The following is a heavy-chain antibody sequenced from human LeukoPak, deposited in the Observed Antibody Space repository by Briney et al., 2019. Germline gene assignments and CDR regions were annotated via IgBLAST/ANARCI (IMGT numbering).Heavy chain of an antibody. Sequence: GGSLRLSCAAPGFAFSSYAMSWVRQAPGKGLEWVSAISGSGGSTYYAGSVKGRFTISRDNSKNTLYLQMNSLRAEDTAVYYCAKNGHMVRHNWFDPWGQGTLVTVSS. CDR2: ISGSGGST. CDR3: AKNGHMVRHNWFDP. V-gene: IGHV3-23*01. J-gene: IGHJ5*02. D-gene: IGHD3-10*01. CDR1: GFAFSSYA.